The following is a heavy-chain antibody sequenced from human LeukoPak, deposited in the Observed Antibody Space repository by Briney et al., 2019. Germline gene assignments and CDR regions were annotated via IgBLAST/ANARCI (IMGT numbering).Heavy chain of an antibody. CDR3: AKVLYWFDP. CDR1: GGSFSGYY. CDR2: INHSGST. J-gene: IGHJ5*02. D-gene: IGHD2-15*01. Sequence: SETLSLTCAVYGGSFSGYYWSWIRQPPGKGLEWIGEINHSGSTNYNPSLKSRVTISVDTSKNQFSLKLSSVTAADTAVYYCAKVLYWFDPWGQGTPVTVSS. V-gene: IGHV4-34*01.